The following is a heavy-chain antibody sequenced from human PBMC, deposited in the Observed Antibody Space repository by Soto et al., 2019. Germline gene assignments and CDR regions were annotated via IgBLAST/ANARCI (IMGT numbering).Heavy chain of an antibody. Sequence: GGSLRLSCAASGFTFSSYDMHWVRQATGKGLEWVSAIGTAGDTYYPGSVKGRFTISRENAKNSLYLQMNSLRAGDTAVYYCARAEYCSSTSCFGNAFDIWGQGAMVTV. D-gene: IGHD2-2*01. J-gene: IGHJ3*02. CDR2: IGTAGDT. V-gene: IGHV3-13*01. CDR3: ARAEYCSSTSCFGNAFDI. CDR1: GFTFSSYD.